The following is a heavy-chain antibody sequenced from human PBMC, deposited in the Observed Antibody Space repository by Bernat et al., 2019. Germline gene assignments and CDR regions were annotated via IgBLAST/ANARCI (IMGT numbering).Heavy chain of an antibody. CDR3: TRVHSGYYSIYGMDV. Sequence: EVQLLESGGGLVQPGGSLRLSCAASGFTLSTYAMSWVRQAPGKGLEWVSAISGSGTSTYSADSVKGRFTISRDNSNNTVYLQMNSLRAEDTAVYYCTRVHSGYYSIYGMDVWGQGTTVTVSS. CDR1: GFTLSTYA. J-gene: IGHJ6*02. V-gene: IGHV3-23*01. D-gene: IGHD3-22*01. CDR2: ISGSGTST.